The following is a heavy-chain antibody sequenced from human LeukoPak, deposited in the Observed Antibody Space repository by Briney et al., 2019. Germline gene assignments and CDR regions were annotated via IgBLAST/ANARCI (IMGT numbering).Heavy chain of an antibody. Sequence: LTGGALRLSCAASGFTFSSYAMSRVRQAPGKGLEWVSAISGSDGRTYDADSGNGRFPSPRDNSKHTLYLQMNSLRAEDTAVCYCAKDTGYDSTYYFDYWGQGTLVTVSS. V-gene: IGHV3-23*01. CDR3: AKDTGYDSTYYFDY. CDR2: ISGSDGRT. D-gene: IGHD3-22*01. CDR1: GFTFSSYA. J-gene: IGHJ4*02.